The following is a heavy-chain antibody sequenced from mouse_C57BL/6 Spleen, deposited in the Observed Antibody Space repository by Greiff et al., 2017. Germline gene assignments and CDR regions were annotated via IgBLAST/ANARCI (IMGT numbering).Heavy chain of an antibody. J-gene: IGHJ4*01. Sequence: VKLQQPGAELVKPGASVKLSCKASGYTFTSYWMHWVKQRPGQGLEWIGMIHPNSGSTNYNEKFKSKATLTVDKSSSTAYMQLSSLTSEDSAVYYCARSLYYYGSSYDYAMDYWGQGTSVTVSS. CDR1: GYTFTSYW. CDR2: IHPNSGST. D-gene: IGHD1-1*01. V-gene: IGHV1-64*01. CDR3: ARSLYYYGSSYDYAMDY.